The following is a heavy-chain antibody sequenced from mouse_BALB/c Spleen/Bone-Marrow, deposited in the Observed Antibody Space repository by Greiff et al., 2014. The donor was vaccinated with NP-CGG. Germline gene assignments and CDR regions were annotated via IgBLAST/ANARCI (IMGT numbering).Heavy chain of an antibody. CDR1: GYTFTTYW. J-gene: IGHJ3*01. D-gene: IGHD1-3*01. V-gene: IGHV1-69*02. CDR3: ARGGDNFAGFAY. Sequence: VQLQQSGAELVTPGASVKLSCKASGYTFTTYWMHWVKQRPGHGLEWIGQVDPSDGYTNYSQTFKGKATLTVDKSSSTAYMQLSSLSSEDSAVYYCARGGDNFAGFAYWGQGTLVTVSA. CDR2: VDPSDGYT.